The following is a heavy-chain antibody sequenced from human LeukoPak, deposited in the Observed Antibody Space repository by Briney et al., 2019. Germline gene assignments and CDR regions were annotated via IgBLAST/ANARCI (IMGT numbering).Heavy chain of an antibody. Sequence: GGSLRLSCEASGFTFSTSWMSWVRQAPGKGLEWVANIKHDGSEIYYVGSVKGRFTISRDNAKNSLYLQMNSLRAEDTAVYYCATRDCSGGCCYFDYWGQGTLVTVSS. D-gene: IGHD2-15*01. CDR1: GFTFSTSW. CDR2: IKHDGSEI. CDR3: ATRDCSGGCCYFDY. J-gene: IGHJ4*02. V-gene: IGHV3-7*01.